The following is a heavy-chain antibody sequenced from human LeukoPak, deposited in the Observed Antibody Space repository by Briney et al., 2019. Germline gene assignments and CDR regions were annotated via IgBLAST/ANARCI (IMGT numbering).Heavy chain of an antibody. V-gene: IGHV1-2*02. J-gene: IGHJ6*02. Sequence: ASVKVSCKASGYTFTGYYMHWVRQAPGQGLEWMGWINPNSGGTNYAQKFQGRVTMTRDTSISTAYMELSRLRSDDTAVYYCARALYGVDGMDVWGQGTTVTVSS. CDR1: GYTFTGYY. CDR3: ARALYGVDGMDV. D-gene: IGHD2-8*01. CDR2: INPNSGGT.